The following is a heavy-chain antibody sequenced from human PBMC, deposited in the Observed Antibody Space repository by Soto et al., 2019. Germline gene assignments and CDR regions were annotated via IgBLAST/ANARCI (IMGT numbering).Heavy chain of an antibody. V-gene: IGHV3-23*01. CDR2: ISGSGGST. CDR3: AKIPTGSGTAGY. Sequence: SLRLSCAASGFTFSSYAMSWVRQAPGKGLEWVSAISGSGGSTYYADSVKGRFTISRDNSKNTLYLQMNSLRAEDTAVYYCAKIPTGSGTAGYWGQGTLVTVSS. CDR1: GFTFSSYA. D-gene: IGHD6-19*01. J-gene: IGHJ4*02.